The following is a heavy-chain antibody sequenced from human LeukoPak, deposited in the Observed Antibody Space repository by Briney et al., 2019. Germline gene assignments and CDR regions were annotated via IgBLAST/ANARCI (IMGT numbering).Heavy chain of an antibody. V-gene: IGHV3-66*01. D-gene: IGHD3-10*02. J-gene: IGHJ6*04. CDR1: GFTVSSNY. CDR3: AELGITMIGGV. CDR2: IYSGGST. Sequence: GGSLRLSCAASGFTVSSNYMTWVRQAPGKGLEWVSLIYSGGSTYYADSVKGRFTISRDNAKNSLYLQMNSLRAEDTAVYYCAELGITMIGGVWGKGTTVTISS.